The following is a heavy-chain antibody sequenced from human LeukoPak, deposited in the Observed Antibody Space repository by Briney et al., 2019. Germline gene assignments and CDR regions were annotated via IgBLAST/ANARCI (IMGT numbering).Heavy chain of an antibody. V-gene: IGHV3-21*01. Sequence: PGGSLRLSCAASGFTFSSYSMNWVRQAPGKGLEWVSSISSSSSYIYYADLVKGRFTISRDNAKNSLYLQMNSLRAEDTAVYYCARDFRLVGATNVPARPFDLWGRGTLVTVSS. D-gene: IGHD1-26*01. CDR2: ISSSSSYI. J-gene: IGHJ2*01. CDR3: ARDFRLVGATNVPARPFDL. CDR1: GFTFSSYS.